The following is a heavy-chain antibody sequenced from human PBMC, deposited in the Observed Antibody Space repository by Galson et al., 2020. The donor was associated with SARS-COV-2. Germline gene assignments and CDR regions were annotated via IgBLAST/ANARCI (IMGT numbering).Heavy chain of an antibody. CDR3: ARGGLYFYYLGV. Sequence: ASVKVSCKASGYTFTSYGISWVRQAPGQGLEWMGWIIADNGNTNYAQKFRGRVTMTTDTSTSTAYMELRSLRSDDTAVYFCARGGLYFYYLGVWGKGTTVTISS. J-gene: IGHJ6*03. V-gene: IGHV1-18*01. CDR2: IIADNGNT. CDR1: GYTFTSYG. D-gene: IGHD3-16*01.